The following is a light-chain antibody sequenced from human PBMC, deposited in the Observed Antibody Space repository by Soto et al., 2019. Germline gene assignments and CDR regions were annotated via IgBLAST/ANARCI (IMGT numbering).Light chain of an antibody. Sequence: QSALTQPASVSGSPGQSITISCTGTTSDIGGYKYVSWYPQHPGKAPKLLIYEVSHRPSGVSDRFSGSKSGKTASLTISGLRAEDEADYYCTSYTAGTTVFGGGTKVTVL. V-gene: IGLV2-14*01. CDR2: EVS. CDR3: TSYTAGTTV. CDR1: TSDIGGYKY. J-gene: IGLJ2*01.